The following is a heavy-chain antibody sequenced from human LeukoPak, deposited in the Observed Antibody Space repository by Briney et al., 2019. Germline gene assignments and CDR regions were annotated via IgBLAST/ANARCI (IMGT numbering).Heavy chain of an antibody. V-gene: IGHV3-48*01. CDR1: GFTFSSYD. J-gene: IGHJ5*02. CDR2: ISISSSSI. CDR3: ARGPPLFDP. Sequence: GRSLRLSCAASGFTFSSYDMNWIRQAPGKGLEWISYISISSSSIYYADSVKGRFTISRDNAKNSLYLQMNSLRGEDTAIYYCARGPPLFDPWGQGTLVTVSS.